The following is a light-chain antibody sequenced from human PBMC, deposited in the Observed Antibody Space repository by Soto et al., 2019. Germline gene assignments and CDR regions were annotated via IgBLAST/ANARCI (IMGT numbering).Light chain of an antibody. CDR1: SSNIGPNS. CDR3: GTWDTDRSAGV. V-gene: IGLV1-51*01. Sequence: QSALTQPPSVSAAPGQKVTISCSGSSSNIGPNSVSWYLQLPGTAPKLLIYDSTNRPSGSPDRFSGSKSGTSATLAITGLQPGDEAYYYCGTWDTDRSAGVFGGGTKLTVL. J-gene: IGLJ2*01. CDR2: DST.